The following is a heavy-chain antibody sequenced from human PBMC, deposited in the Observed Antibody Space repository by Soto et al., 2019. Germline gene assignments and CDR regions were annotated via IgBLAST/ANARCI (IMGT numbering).Heavy chain of an antibody. CDR3: ARDSSASATSYSFDY. J-gene: IGHJ4*02. Sequence: QVQLVQSGAEVKKPGASVKVSCKASGYKFINHYIHWVRQAPGAGIEWMGMINPNGGGTDYAQKFQGRVTMTTDTYASTVDMELSSLRSEDTAVYFCARDSSASATSYSFDYWGQGTLVTVSS. CDR1: GYKFINHY. V-gene: IGHV1-46*01. CDR2: INPNGGGT. D-gene: IGHD3-10*01.